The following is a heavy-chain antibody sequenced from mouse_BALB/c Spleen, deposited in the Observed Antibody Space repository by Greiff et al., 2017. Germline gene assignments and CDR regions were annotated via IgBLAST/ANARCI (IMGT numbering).Heavy chain of an antibody. V-gene: IGHV5-6-5*01. CDR1: GFTFSSYA. CDR2: ISSGGST. D-gene: IGHD2-12*01. Sequence: EVHLVESGGGLVKPGGSLKLSCAASGFTFSSYAMSWVRQTPEKRLEWVASISSGGSTYYPDSVKGRFTISRDNARNILYLQMSSLRSEDTAMYYCASSIVTVPYYAMDYWGQGTSVTVSS. J-gene: IGHJ4*01. CDR3: ASSIVTVPYYAMDY.